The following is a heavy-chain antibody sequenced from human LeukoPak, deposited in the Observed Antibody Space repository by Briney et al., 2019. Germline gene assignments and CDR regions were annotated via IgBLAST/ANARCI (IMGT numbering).Heavy chain of an antibody. CDR1: GFTFSSYG. CDR3: ARVHYDSSGYYPDAFDI. J-gene: IGHJ3*02. V-gene: IGHV3-30*02. Sequence: GGSLRLSCGASGFTFSSYGMHWVRQAPGKGLEWVAFIRYDGSNKYYADSVKGRFTISRDNSKNTLYLQMNSLRAEDTAVYYCARVHYDSSGYYPDAFDIWGQGTMVTVSS. CDR2: IRYDGSNK. D-gene: IGHD3-22*01.